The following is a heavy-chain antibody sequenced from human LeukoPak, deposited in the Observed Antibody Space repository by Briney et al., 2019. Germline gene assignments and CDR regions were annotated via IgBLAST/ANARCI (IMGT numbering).Heavy chain of an antibody. V-gene: IGHV1-2*04. CDR1: GYTFTCYY. D-gene: IGHD2-2*01. CDR2: INPNSGGT. Sequence: ASVKVSCKASGYTFTCYYMHWVRQAPGQGIEWMGWINPNSGGTNYAQKFQGWVTMTRDTSISTAYMELSRLRSDDTAVYYCARAADPYPDIVVVPAPGAFDIWGQGTMVTVSS. CDR3: ARAADPYPDIVVVPAPGAFDI. J-gene: IGHJ3*02.